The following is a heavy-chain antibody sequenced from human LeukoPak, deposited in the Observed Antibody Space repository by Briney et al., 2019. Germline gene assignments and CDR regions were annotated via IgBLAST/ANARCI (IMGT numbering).Heavy chain of an antibody. CDR3: ARDFTPEWFDIH. V-gene: IGHV3-30*03. Sequence: GGSLRLSCAASGFTFRNYGMNWVRQAPGKGLEWVGVISYDGSDEYYTDSVKGRFTISRDNSKNTVYLQMNSLRADDTAVYYCARDFTPEWFDIHWGQGTLVTVS. CDR2: ISYDGSDE. J-gene: IGHJ4*02. D-gene: IGHD3-3*01. CDR1: GFTFRNYG.